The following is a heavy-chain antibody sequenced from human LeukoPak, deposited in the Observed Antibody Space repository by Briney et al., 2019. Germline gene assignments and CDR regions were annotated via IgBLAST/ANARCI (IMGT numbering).Heavy chain of an antibody. CDR1: GFTFSRHW. CDR3: AKEVFDCSSTSCYVGWLRSPYFDY. D-gene: IGHD2-2*01. Sequence: PGGSLRLSCEASGFTFSRHWLMWVRQAPGKGLEWVAVISYDGSNKYYADSVKGRFTISRDNSKNTLYLQMNSLRAEDTAVYHCAKEVFDCSSTSCYVGWLRSPYFDYWGQGTLVTVSS. CDR2: ISYDGSNK. J-gene: IGHJ4*02. V-gene: IGHV3-30*18.